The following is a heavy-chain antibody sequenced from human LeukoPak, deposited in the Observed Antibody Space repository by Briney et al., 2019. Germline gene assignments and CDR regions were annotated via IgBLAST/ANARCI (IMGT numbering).Heavy chain of an antibody. Sequence: ASVKVSCKASGYTFTSYYMHWVREAPGQGLEWMGIINPSGGSTSYAQKFQGRVTMTRDTSTSTVYMELSSLRSEDTDVYYCAQHLLKGSIEYWGQGTLVSVSS. V-gene: IGHV1-46*03. CDR3: AQHLLKGSIEY. CDR1: GYTFTSYY. CDR2: INPSGGST. J-gene: IGHJ4*02. D-gene: IGHD6-13*01.